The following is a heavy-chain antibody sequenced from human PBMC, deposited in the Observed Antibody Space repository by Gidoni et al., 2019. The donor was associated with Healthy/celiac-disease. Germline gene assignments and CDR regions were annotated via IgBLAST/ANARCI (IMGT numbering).Heavy chain of an antibody. CDR1: GFTFSSYA. Sequence: EVQLLESGGGLVQPGGSLRLSCAASGFTFSSYAMSWVRQAPGEGREWVSAISGSVGSTYDADSVKGRFTISRDNSKNTLYLQMNSLRAEDTAVYYCAKVEGDIVVVPAAILGDYYYYGMDVWGQGTTVTVSS. V-gene: IGHV3-23*01. CDR2: ISGSVGST. CDR3: AKVEGDIVVVPAAILGDYYYYGMDV. D-gene: IGHD2-2*02. J-gene: IGHJ6*02.